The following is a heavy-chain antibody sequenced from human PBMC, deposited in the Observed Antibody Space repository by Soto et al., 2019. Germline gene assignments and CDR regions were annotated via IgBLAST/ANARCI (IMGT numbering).Heavy chain of an antibody. CDR3: ALPVVVVAATAADAFDI. CDR2: MNPNIGNT. CDR1: GYTFTSYD. J-gene: IGHJ3*02. D-gene: IGHD2-15*01. V-gene: IGHV1-8*01. Sequence: ASVKVSCKASGYTFTSYDINWVRQATGQGLEWKGWMNPNIGNTGYAQKFQGRVTMTRNTSVSTAYMELSSLRSEDTAVYYCALPVVVVAATAADAFDIWAQGTMVTVSS.